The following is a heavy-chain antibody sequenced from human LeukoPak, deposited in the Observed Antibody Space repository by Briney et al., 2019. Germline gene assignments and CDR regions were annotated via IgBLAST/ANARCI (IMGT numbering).Heavy chain of an antibody. CDR2: IWYDGSNT. CDR3: AREFGLQFLGPGRAFDI. V-gene: IGHV3-33*01. Sequence: GGSLRLSCAASGFTFSSYGMHWVRQAPGKGLEWVAVIWYDGSNTYYADSVKGRFTISRDNSKNTLYLQMNSLRAEDTAVYYCAREFGLQFLGPGRAFDIWGQGTMVTVSS. J-gene: IGHJ3*02. CDR1: GFTFSSYG. D-gene: IGHD5-24*01.